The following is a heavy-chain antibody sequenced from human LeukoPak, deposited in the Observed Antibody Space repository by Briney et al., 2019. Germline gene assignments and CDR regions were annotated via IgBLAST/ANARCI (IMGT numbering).Heavy chain of an antibody. CDR1: GGSISSYY. D-gene: IGHD2/OR15-2a*01. Sequence: SETLSLTCTVSGGSISSYYWSWIRQPPGKGLEWIGYIYYSGSTNYNPSLKSRVTISLDTSKNQFSLNLNSVTAADTAVYYCARGLKVGNTGYYFDYWGQGTLVTVSS. CDR3: ARGLKVGNTGYYFDY. J-gene: IGHJ4*02. CDR2: IYYSGST. V-gene: IGHV4-59*01.